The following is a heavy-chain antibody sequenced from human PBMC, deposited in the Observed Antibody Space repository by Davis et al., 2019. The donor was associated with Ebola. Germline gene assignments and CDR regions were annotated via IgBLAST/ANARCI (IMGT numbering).Heavy chain of an antibody. CDR1: GDSISGNF. V-gene: IGHV4-59*08. CDR3: GRQVGGTRAPWLDP. Sequence: MPSETLSLTCAVSGDSISGNFWSWIRQPSGKGLEWVGYIYSSGATKYNPSLQSRVTISVDTSKNQFSLKLTSVTATDTAVYYCGRQVGGTRAPWLDPWGQGIRVTVSS. J-gene: IGHJ5*02. D-gene: IGHD1-26*01. CDR2: IYSSGAT.